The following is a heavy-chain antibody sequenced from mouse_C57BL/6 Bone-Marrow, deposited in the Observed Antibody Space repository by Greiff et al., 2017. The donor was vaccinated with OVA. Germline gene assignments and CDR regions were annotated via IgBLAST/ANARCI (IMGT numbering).Heavy chain of an antibody. V-gene: IGHV1-18*01. CDR2: INPNNGGT. CDR1: GYTFTDYN. Sequence: VQLQQSGPELVKPGASVKIPCKASGYTFTDYNMDWVKQSHGKSLEWIGDINPNNGGTIYNQKFKGKATLTVDKSSSTAYMELRSLTSEDTAVYYCARPMDYGSSFFAYWGQGTLVTVSA. J-gene: IGHJ3*01. D-gene: IGHD1-1*01. CDR3: ARPMDYGSSFFAY.